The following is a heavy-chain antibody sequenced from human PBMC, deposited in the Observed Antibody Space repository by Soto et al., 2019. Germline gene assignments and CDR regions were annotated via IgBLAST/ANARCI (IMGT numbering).Heavy chain of an antibody. Sequence: SETLSLTCTVSGGSISSSSYYWGWIRQPPRKGLEWIGSIYYSGSTYYNPSLKSRVTISVDTSKNQFSLKLSSVTAADTAVYYCAGPRSMLYPYKFDYWDQGXLVTVYS. CDR1: GGSISSSSYY. CDR2: IYYSGST. D-gene: IGHD2-8*01. J-gene: IGHJ4*02. CDR3: AGPRSMLYPYKFDY. V-gene: IGHV4-39*01.